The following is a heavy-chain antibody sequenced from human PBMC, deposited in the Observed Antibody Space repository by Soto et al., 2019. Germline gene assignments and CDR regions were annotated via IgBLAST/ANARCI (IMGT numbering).Heavy chain of an antibody. D-gene: IGHD2-2*01. CDR1: GFTFSNYA. CDR2: ISGSGGST. CDR3: AKGDIVVVPAAENY. V-gene: IGHV3-23*01. Sequence: GSLRLSCAASGFTFSNYAMSWVRQAPGKGLEWVSAISGSGGSTYYADSVKGRFTISRDNSKNTLYLQMNSLRAEDTAVYYCAKGDIVVVPAAENYWGQGTLVTVSS. J-gene: IGHJ4*02.